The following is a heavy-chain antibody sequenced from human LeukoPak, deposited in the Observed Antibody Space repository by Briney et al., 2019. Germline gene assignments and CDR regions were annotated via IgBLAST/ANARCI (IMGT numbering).Heavy chain of an antibody. CDR2: ISGSSSYT. J-gene: IGHJ1*01. Sequence: GGSLRLSCAASGFTFSTYSMNWVRQAPGKGLEWVSSISGSSSYTFYADSVRGRFTISRDNAKNSLYLQMNSLRAEDTAVYYCAKDYGSGSYPRYFQQWGQGTLVTVSS. CDR1: GFTFSTYS. D-gene: IGHD3-10*01. V-gene: IGHV3-21*01. CDR3: AKDYGSGSYPRYFQQ.